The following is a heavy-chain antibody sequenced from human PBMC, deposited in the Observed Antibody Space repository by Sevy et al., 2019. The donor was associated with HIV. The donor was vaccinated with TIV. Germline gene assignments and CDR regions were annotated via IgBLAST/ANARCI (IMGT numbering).Heavy chain of an antibody. CDR2: ISSSSNTI. D-gene: IGHD6-6*01. Sequence: GGSLRLSCAASGFTFSTYNMNWVRQAPGKGLEWISYISSSSNTIDDADSVKGRFTISRDNAKNSVYLQMNSLRGEDTAVYYCTRGKGSSDYWGQGTLVTVSS. V-gene: IGHV3-48*01. CDR3: TRGKGSSDY. CDR1: GFTFSTYN. J-gene: IGHJ4*02.